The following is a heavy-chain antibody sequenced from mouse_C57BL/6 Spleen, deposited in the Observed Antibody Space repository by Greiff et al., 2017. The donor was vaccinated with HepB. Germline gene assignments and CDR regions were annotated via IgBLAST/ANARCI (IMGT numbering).Heavy chain of an antibody. V-gene: IGHV3-6*01. D-gene: IGHD4-1*01. CDR1: GYSITSGYY. CDR3: ARAWGAY. CDR2: ISYDGSN. J-gene: IGHJ3*01. Sequence: ESGPGLVKPSQSLSLTCSVTGYSITSGYYWNWIRQFPGNKLEWMGYISYDGSNNYNPSLKNRISITRDTSKNQFFLKLNSVTTEDTATYYCARAWGAYWGQGTLVTVSA.